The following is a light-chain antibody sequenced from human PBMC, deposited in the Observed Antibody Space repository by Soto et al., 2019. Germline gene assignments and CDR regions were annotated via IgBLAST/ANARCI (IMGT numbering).Light chain of an antibody. Sequence: DIHLTQSPSSLSASVGYRVSISCRAGQSISNYLNWYQQKPGKAPRLLIYDASNRATGIPARFSGSGSGTEFTLTISSLQPEDFETYYCQQLKSNLITFGQGTRLEIK. V-gene: IGKV1-9*01. CDR3: QQLKSNLIT. J-gene: IGKJ5*01. CDR1: QSISNY. CDR2: DAS.